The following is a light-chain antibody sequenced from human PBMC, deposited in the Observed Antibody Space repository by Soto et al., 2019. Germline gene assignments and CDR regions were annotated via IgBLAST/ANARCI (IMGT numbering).Light chain of an antibody. CDR2: DAS. Sequence: DIQMTQSPSTLSASVGDRVTITCRASQSISSWLARYQQKPGKAPKLLIYDASSLESGVPSRFSGSGSGTEFTLTISSLQPDDFATFYCQQFHSFPWTFGQGTKVDIK. CDR1: QSISSW. CDR3: QQFHSFPWT. V-gene: IGKV1-5*01. J-gene: IGKJ1*01.